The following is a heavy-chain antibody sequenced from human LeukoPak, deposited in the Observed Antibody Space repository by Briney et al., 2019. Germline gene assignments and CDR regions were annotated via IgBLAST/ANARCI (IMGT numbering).Heavy chain of an antibody. J-gene: IGHJ4*02. CDR3: AGLYYYGSGSSFDY. Sequence: SETLSLTCTVSGGSISSYYWSWIRQPAGKGLEWIGRIYTSGSTNYNPSLKSRVTMSVDTSKNQFSLKLSSVTAADTAVYYCAGLYYYGSGSSFDYWGKGTLVTVSS. CDR2: IYTSGST. V-gene: IGHV4-4*07. CDR1: GGSISSYY. D-gene: IGHD3-10*01.